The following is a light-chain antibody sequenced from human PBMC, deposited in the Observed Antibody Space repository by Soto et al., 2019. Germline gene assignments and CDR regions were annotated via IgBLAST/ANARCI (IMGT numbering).Light chain of an antibody. CDR3: QQYYSYPIT. CDR2: AAS. J-gene: IGKJ5*01. Sequence: AIQMTQSPAALSASVGDRVTITCRASQGISSYLAWYQQKPGKAPKLLIYAASTLPSGVPSRFSGSGSGTDFTLTISCLQSEDFATYYCQQYYSYPITFGQGTRLEIK. V-gene: IGKV1-8*01. CDR1: QGISSY.